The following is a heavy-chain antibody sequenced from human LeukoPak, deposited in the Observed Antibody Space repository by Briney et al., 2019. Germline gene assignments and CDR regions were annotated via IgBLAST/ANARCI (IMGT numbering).Heavy chain of an antibody. J-gene: IGHJ4*02. CDR2: INHSGST. CDR3: ARGAWLLRGRRGSDFDY. Sequence: SETLSLTCAVYGGSFSGYDWSWIRQAPGKGLEWIGEINHSGSTNYNPSLKSRVTISVDTSKNQFSLKLSSVPAADTAVYYCARGAWLLRGRRGSDFDYWGQGTLVTVSS. CDR1: GGSFSGYD. V-gene: IGHV4-34*01. D-gene: IGHD3-22*01.